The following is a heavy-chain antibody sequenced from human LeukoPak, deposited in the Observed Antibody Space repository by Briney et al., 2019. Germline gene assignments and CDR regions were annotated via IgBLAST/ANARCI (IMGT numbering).Heavy chain of an antibody. CDR1: GFTFSSYG. D-gene: IGHD6-13*01. CDR2: IRYDGSNK. V-gene: IGHV3-30*02. Sequence: GGSLRLSCAASGFTFSSYGMHWVRQAPGKGLEWVACIRYDGSNKYYADSVKGRFTISRDNSKNTLYLQMNSLRAEDTAVYYCAKRAAAPGRPPRYWYFDLWGRGTLVTVSS. J-gene: IGHJ2*01. CDR3: AKRAAAPGRPPRYWYFDL.